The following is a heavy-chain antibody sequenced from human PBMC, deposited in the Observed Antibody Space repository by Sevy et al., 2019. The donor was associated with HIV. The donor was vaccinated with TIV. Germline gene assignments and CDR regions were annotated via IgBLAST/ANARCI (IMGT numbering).Heavy chain of an antibody. CDR3: ARAPPVRSGDDSLNWFDP. CDR1: YGSIIGYH. Sequence: SETLSLTCTVSYGSIIGYHWSWIRQPPGKTLKYVGYISYTGDTNSNPSLNSRVTMSVDTSKNQFSLKVTSVTAADTAVYYCARAPPVRSGDDSLNWFDPWGQRTLVTVSS. D-gene: IGHD5-12*01. CDR2: ISYTGDT. J-gene: IGHJ5*02. V-gene: IGHV4-59*01.